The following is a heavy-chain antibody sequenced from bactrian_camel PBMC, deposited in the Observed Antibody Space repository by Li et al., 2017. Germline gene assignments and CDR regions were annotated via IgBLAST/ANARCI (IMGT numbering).Heavy chain of an antibody. J-gene: IGHJ4*01. Sequence: EVQLVESGGDSVQAGRSLKLSCEASGYEFKRCNMAWYRERQDKSRELVSSIKVDGTTSLADNVKGRFTVSQDDNKKTLYLQMNELTAADTATYICATNRGCTACSDDGVCHMSRNGFWGQGTQVTVS. D-gene: IGHD3*01. CDR3: ATNRGCTACSDDGVCHMSRNGF. CDR2: IKVDGTT. V-gene: IGHV3S67*01. CDR1: GYEFKRCN.